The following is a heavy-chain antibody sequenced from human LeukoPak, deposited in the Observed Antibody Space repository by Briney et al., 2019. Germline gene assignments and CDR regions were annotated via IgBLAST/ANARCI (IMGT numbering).Heavy chain of an antibody. Sequence: PGGSLRLSCAASGFTFSNYEMNWVRQAPGKGLEWVSYISGSGTTIYYADSVKGRFTISRDNAKNSLYLQMNSLRAEDTAVYYCARVLSGCETTRCELDYWGQGTLVTVSS. CDR3: ARVLSGCETTRCELDY. V-gene: IGHV3-48*03. CDR2: ISGSGTTI. D-gene: IGHD1-26*01. J-gene: IGHJ4*02. CDR1: GFTFSNYE.